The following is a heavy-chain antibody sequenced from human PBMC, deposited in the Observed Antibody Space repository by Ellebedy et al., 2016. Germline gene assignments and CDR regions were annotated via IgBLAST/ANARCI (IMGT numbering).Heavy chain of an antibody. Sequence: SETLSLTCAVYGGSFSGYYWTWIRQSPGKGLEWIGEINHSGSSNFNSSLKSRVTISVDTSKNQFSLKLSSVTAADTALYYCARGFWGHYDGGTYYYVRAFDIWGRGTMVTVSS. J-gene: IGHJ3*02. CDR1: GGSFSGYY. D-gene: IGHD3-22*01. CDR2: INHSGSS. V-gene: IGHV4-34*01. CDR3: ARGFWGHYDGGTYYYVRAFDI.